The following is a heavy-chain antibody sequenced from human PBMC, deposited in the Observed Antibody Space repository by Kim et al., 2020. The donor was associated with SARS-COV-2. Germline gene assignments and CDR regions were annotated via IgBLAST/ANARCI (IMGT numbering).Heavy chain of an antibody. V-gene: IGHV3-30*07. Sequence: RDRFTISGDNSKNTLYLQRNSLRAEDTAVYYCARESYGSGSYHTSYGMDVWGQGTTVTVSS. D-gene: IGHD3-10*01. CDR3: ARESYGSGSYHTSYGMDV. J-gene: IGHJ6*02.